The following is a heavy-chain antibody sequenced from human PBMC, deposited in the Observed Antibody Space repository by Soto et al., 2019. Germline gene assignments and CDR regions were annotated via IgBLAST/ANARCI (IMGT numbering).Heavy chain of an antibody. CDR3: AKIGFYV. Sequence: RGSMSLSWSSAGITPSSYERNGVRQARGKRVEWGSYISSSGSTIYYADPVKGRFTSSRHNAKNSLYLQRNSRRAEEMSVYYCAKIGFYVCGQGTTVTVYS. V-gene: IGHV3-48*03. CDR1: GITPSSYE. CDR2: ISSSGSTI. D-gene: IGHD3-3*01. J-gene: IGHJ6*02.